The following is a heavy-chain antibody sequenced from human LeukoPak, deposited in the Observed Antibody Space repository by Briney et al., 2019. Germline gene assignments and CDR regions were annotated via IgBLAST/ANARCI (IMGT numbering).Heavy chain of an antibody. V-gene: IGHV3-21*01. J-gene: IGHJ4*02. CDR2: ISSGSKYK. CDR3: ARALSLSYGSMDF. CDR1: GFTFSSYS. Sequence: GGSLRLSCADSGFTFSSYSMNWVRQAPGKGLEWVSSISSGSKYKYNADSVKGRFTVSRDNAKRSLYLQMNSLRVKDTAVYYCARALSLSYGSMDFWGQGTLVIVSS. D-gene: IGHD3-10*01.